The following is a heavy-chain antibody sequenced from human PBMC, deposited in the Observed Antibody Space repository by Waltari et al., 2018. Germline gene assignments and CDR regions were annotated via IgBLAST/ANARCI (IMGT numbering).Heavy chain of an antibody. CDR2: IYYSGRT. CDR3: ARRDPQGHWGYWYFDL. J-gene: IGHJ2*01. Sequence: QVQLQESGPGLVKPSQTLSLTCTVSGGSISSGDYYWSWIRQPPGKGLEWIGYIYYSGRTYYNPSLKSRVTISVDTSKNQFSLKLSSVTAADTAVYYCARRDPQGHWGYWYFDLWGRGTLVTVSS. CDR1: GGSISSGDYY. V-gene: IGHV4-30-4*08. D-gene: IGHD3-16*01.